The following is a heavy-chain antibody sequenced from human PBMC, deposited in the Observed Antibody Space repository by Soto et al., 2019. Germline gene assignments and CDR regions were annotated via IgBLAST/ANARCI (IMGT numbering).Heavy chain of an antibody. CDR2: INPSGGST. CDR3: ARVAVGSGSYFHVGSGGHFDS. V-gene: IGHV1-46*03. CDR1: GYTFTSYY. J-gene: IGHJ4*02. Sequence: ASVKVSCKASGYTFTSYYMHWVRQAPGQGLEWMGIINPSGGSTSYAQKFQGRVTMTRDTSTSTVYMELSSLRSEDTAVYYCARVAVGSGSYFHVGSGGHFDSWGQGTLVTVSS. D-gene: IGHD3-10*01.